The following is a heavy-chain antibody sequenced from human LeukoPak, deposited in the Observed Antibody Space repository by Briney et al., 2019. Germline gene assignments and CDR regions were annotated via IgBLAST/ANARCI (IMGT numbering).Heavy chain of an antibody. CDR1: GFTFSSYA. D-gene: IGHD5-18*01. V-gene: IGHV3-23*01. J-gene: IGHJ4*02. Sequence: GGSLRLSCAASGFTFSSYAMSWVRQAPGKGLEWVSAISGSGGSTYYADSVKGRFTISRDNSKNTLYLQMNSLRAEDTAVYYCAKDDSGYSYGRAFDCWGQGTLVTVSS. CDR3: AKDDSGYSYGRAFDC. CDR2: ISGSGGST.